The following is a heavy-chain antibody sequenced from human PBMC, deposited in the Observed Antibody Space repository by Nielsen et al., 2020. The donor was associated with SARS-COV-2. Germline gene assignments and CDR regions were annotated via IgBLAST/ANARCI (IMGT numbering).Heavy chain of an antibody. CDR3: AKDTLPFIRNWYFDL. J-gene: IGHJ2*01. D-gene: IGHD3-10*01. Sequence: GESLKISCAASGFTFSSYAMSWVRQAPGKGLEWVSAISGSGGSTYYADSVKGRFTISRDNSKNTLYLQMNSLRAEDTAVYYCAKDTLPFIRNWYFDLWGRGTLVTVSS. V-gene: IGHV3-23*01. CDR1: GFTFSSYA. CDR2: ISGSGGST.